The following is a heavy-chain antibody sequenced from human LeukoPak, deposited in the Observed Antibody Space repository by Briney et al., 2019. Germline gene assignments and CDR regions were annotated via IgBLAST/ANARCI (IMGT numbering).Heavy chain of an antibody. D-gene: IGHD6-13*01. CDR3: ARQVLGSSSWYWFDP. J-gene: IGHJ5*02. CDR1: GGSISSYY. Sequence: KSSETLSLACTGSGGSISSYYWSWIRQPPGKGLEWIGCIYYSGSTNYNPSLKSRVTISVDTSKNQFSLTLSSVTAADTAVYYCARQVLGSSSWYWFDPWGQGTLVTVSS. CDR2: IYYSGST. V-gene: IGHV4-59*08.